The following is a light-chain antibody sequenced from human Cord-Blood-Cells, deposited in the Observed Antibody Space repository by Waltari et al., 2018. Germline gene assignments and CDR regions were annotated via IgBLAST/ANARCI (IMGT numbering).Light chain of an antibody. CDR1: QSVISN. V-gene: IGKV3-15*01. CDR2: GAS. Sequence: DIVITQLPATPSGSPGGRPTPSCRASQSVISNLAWYQQKHAQAPRLLIYGASTRGTGIPARFSGSGSGTEFTLTISSLQSEDFAVYYCQQYNNWPPLTFGGGTKVEIK. CDR3: QQYNNWPPLT. J-gene: IGKJ4*01.